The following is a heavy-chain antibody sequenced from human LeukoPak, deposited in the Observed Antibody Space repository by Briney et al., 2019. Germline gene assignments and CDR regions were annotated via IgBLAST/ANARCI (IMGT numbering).Heavy chain of an antibody. CDR1: GGSISSYY. CDR2: IYSSGSP. CDR3: ARHSSGWYGGFDY. J-gene: IGHJ4*02. Sequence: SETLSLTCTVCGGSISSYYWSWLRQPPGKGLEWIGDIYSSGSPTYTPSLTSRVTISVDTSKSQCSLKLSSVTAADTAVYYCARHSSGWYGGFDYWGQGTLVTVSS. V-gene: IGHV4-59*08. D-gene: IGHD6-19*01.